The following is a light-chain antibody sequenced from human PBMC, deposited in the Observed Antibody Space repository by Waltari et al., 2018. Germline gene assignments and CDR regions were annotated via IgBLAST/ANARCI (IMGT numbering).Light chain of an antibody. CDR1: HYISSNY. CDR3: QQYGNSPVT. J-gene: IGKJ4*01. Sequence: EIVLTQSPATLSLSPGETATLSCRASHYISSNYLAWYQQKPGQAPRLLIYDASKSATGIADRFSGSGSGTDFSLTISRLEPEDFAVFYCQQYGNSPVTFGGGTKVEIK. CDR2: DAS. V-gene: IGKV3-20*01.